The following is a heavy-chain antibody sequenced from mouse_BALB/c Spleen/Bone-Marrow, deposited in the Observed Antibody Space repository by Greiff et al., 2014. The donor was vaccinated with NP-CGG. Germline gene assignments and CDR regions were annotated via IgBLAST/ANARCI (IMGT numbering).Heavy chain of an antibody. J-gene: IGHJ3*01. Sequence: EVMLVESGGDLVKSGGSLKLSCAASGISFSTYGMSWVRQTPDKRLEWVATISSGDSYTYYPDSVQGRFTISRDNAKNTLYLQMSSLKSEDTSMYYCVFITTVAYWGQGTLVTVS. CDR3: VFITTVAY. CDR1: GISFSTYG. D-gene: IGHD1-1*01. CDR2: ISSGDSYT. V-gene: IGHV5-6*01.